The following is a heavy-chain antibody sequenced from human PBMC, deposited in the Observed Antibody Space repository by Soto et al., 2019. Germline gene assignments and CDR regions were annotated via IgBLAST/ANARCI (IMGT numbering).Heavy chain of an antibody. CDR1: GGTHSSYS. CDR3: EGDKYQLLYNWFDP. J-gene: IGHJ5*02. CDR2: IVHPSGTA. Sequence: QVQLVQSGAEVKKPGSSVKVSCKASGGTHSSYSISWVRQAHGQGLAWMGGIVHPSGTATYAQKFQGRVTITADASTSTAYMELTSLSSADTAVYYCEGDKYQLLYNWFDPWGQGTLVTVSS. V-gene: IGHV1-69*01. D-gene: IGHD2-2*01.